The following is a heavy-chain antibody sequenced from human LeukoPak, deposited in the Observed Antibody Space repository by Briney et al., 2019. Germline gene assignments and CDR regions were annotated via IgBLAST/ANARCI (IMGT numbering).Heavy chain of an antibody. Sequence: SSVKVSCKASGGTISSYAISWVRQAPGQGLEWMGGIIPIFGTANYAQTLQGRVTITTDESTSTAYMELSSLRSEDTAVYYCARVKGGSRPGYFDYWGQGTLVTVSS. CDR2: IIPIFGTA. D-gene: IGHD1-26*01. CDR1: GGTISSYA. V-gene: IGHV1-69*05. J-gene: IGHJ4*02. CDR3: ARVKGGSRPGYFDY.